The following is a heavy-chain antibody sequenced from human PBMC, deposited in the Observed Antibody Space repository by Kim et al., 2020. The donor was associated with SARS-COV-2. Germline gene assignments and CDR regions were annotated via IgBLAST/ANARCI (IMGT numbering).Heavy chain of an antibody. CDR1: GGSISSGSYY. Sequence: SETLSLTCTVSGGSISSGSYYWSWIRQPAGKGLEWIGRIYTSGSTNYNPSLKSRVTISVDTSKNQFSLKLSSVTAADTAVYYCAREVRRGSSWENWGQGTLVTVSS. CDR3: AREVRRGSSWEN. CDR2: IYTSGST. V-gene: IGHV4-61*02. D-gene: IGHD6-13*01. J-gene: IGHJ4*02.